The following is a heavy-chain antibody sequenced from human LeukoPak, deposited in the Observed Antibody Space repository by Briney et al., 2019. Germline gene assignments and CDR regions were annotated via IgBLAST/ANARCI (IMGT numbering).Heavy chain of an antibody. CDR2: ISGSGGST. V-gene: IGHV3-23*01. J-gene: IGHJ4*02. CDR1: GFTFSSYA. D-gene: IGHD4-17*01. Sequence: PGGSLRLSCAASGFTFSSYAMSWVRQAPGKGLEWVSAISGSGGSTYYADSVKGRFTISRDNSKNTLYLQMNSLRAEDTAVYYCAKDSPRQYGDYAGFDYWGQGTLVTVSS. CDR3: AKDSPRQYGDYAGFDY.